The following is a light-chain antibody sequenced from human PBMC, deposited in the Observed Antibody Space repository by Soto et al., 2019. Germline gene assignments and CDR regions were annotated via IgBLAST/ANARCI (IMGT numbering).Light chain of an antibody. Sequence: DIQMTQSPSTLSASVGDRVTITCRASQSISSWLAWYQQKPGKAPKLLIYDASSLASGVPSRFSGSGSGTEFTLTISSLQPDDFATYYCQHYNSYPFGQGTKVEIK. V-gene: IGKV1-5*01. CDR2: DAS. CDR1: QSISSW. J-gene: IGKJ1*01. CDR3: QHYNSYP.